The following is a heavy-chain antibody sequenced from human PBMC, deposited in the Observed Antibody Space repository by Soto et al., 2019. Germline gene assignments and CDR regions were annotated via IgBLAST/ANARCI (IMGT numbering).Heavy chain of an antibody. V-gene: IGHV1-46*01. J-gene: IGHJ1*01. Sequence: ASVKVSCKASGYTFTSYYMHWVRQAPGQGLEWMGIINPSGGSTSYAQKFQGRVTMTRDTSTSTVYMELSSLRSEDTAVYYCARTPELTAAGATYVQHWGQGTLVTVSS. CDR2: INPSGGST. CDR1: GYTFTSYY. D-gene: IGHD6-13*01. CDR3: ARTPELTAAGATYVQH.